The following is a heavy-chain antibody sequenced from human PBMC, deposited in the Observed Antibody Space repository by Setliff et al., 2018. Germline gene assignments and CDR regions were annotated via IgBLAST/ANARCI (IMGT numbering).Heavy chain of an antibody. CDR1: GGTFGRSA. CDR2: IIPMFDTG. CDR3: ARDKADYYDRSGYSGASDV. V-gene: IGHV1-69*13. Sequence: GASVKVSCKASGGTFGRSALSWVRQAPGQGLEWMGGIIPMFDTGIYAEKFQGRVTLSADESTSTVYMELTRLRPEDTAIYYCARDKADYYDRSGYSGASDVWGQGTMVTVSS. J-gene: IGHJ3*01. D-gene: IGHD3-22*01.